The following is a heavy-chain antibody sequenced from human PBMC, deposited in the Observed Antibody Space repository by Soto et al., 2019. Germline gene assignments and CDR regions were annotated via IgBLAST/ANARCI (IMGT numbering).Heavy chain of an antibody. J-gene: IGHJ5*02. CDR1: GGSISSGDYY. Sequence: TSETLSLTCTVSGGSISSGDYYWSWIRQPPGKGLEWVAYIFYSGSTYYNPSLKSRVTISVDTSKNQFSLKLSSVTAADTAVYYCAGGRLGYCSSSSCYWFDPWGQGTRVTVSS. V-gene: IGHV4-30-4*01. D-gene: IGHD2-2*01. CDR3: AGGRLGYCSSSSCYWFDP. CDR2: IFYSGST.